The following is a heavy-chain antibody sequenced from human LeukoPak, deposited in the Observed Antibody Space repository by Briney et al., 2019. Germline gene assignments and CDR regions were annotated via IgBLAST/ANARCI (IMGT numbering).Heavy chain of an antibody. J-gene: IGHJ6*02. Sequence: GASVKVSCKASGYTFTSYYMHWVRQAPGQGLEWMGIINPSGGDTSYAQKFQGRVTTTRDPSTSTVYMEVVSLRPEDTAVYYCARGCRVVPGVHNVGMTSYYNGMDVWGQGTTVTVSS. CDR1: GYTFTSYY. D-gene: IGHD2-2*01. CDR3: ARGCRVVPGVHNVGMTSYYNGMDV. V-gene: IGHV1-46*01. CDR2: INPSGGDT.